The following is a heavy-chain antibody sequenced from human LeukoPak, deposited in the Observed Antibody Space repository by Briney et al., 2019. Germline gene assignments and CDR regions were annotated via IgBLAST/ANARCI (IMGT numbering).Heavy chain of an antibody. J-gene: IGHJ5*02. CDR3: ARYGDTRFDP. Sequence: SETLSLTCTVSGGSISTDYYYWSWIRQPPGKGLECIGYIYYSGSTNYNPSLKSRVTISVDTSKNQFSLKLSSVTAADTAVYYCARYGDTRFDPWGQGTLVTVSS. CDR2: IYYSGST. CDR1: GGSISTDYYY. V-gene: IGHV4-61*01. D-gene: IGHD4-17*01.